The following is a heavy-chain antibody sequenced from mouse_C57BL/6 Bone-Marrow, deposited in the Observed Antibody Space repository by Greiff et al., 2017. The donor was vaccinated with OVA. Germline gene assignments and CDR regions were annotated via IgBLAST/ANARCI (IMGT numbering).Heavy chain of an antibody. J-gene: IGHJ4*01. CDR3: ARRSLLTTARSGDAMDY. CDR1: GYTFTSYG. D-gene: IGHD1-2*01. CDR2: IYPRSGNT. V-gene: IGHV1-81*01. Sequence: QVQLQQSGAELARPGASVKLSCKASGYTFTSYGISWVKQRTGQGLEWIGEIYPRSGNTYYNEKFKGKATLTDDTSSSTAYLEIRSLTSEDSAVYFCARRSLLTTARSGDAMDYWGQGTSVTVSS.